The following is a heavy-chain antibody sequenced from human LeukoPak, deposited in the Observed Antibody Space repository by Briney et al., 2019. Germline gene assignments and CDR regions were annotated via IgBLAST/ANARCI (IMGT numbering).Heavy chain of an antibody. CDR1: GGSISSSSYY. CDR3: ARVKMGATGPHDY. D-gene: IGHD1-26*01. Sequence: PSETLSLTCTVSGGSISSSSYYWGWLRQPPGKGLEWIGSIYYSGSTYYNPSLKSRVTISVNTSKNQFSLKLSSVTAADTAVYYCARVKMGATGPHDYWGQGTLVTVSS. V-gene: IGHV4-39*07. J-gene: IGHJ4*02. CDR2: IYYSGST.